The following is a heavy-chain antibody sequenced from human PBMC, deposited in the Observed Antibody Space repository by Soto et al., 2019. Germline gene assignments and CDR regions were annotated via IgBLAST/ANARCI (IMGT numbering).Heavy chain of an antibody. J-gene: IGHJ4*02. Sequence: GGSLRLSCAASGFTFSNAWMNWVRQAPGKGLEWVGRIKSKTDGGTTDCAAPVKGRFTISRDDSKNTLYLQMNSLKTEDTAVYYCTFRYYYDSSGYSMVPFDYWGQGTLVTVSS. CDR1: GFTFSNAW. D-gene: IGHD3-22*01. CDR3: TFRYYYDSSGYSMVPFDY. CDR2: IKSKTDGGTT. V-gene: IGHV3-15*07.